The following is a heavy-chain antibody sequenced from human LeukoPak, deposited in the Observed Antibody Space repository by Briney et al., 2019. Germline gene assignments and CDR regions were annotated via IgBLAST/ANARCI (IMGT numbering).Heavy chain of an antibody. CDR1: GASIRNYNNY. V-gene: IGHV4-39*01. Sequence: SETLSLTCIVSGASIRNYNNYWGWIRQPPGKGLEWIGSVFYTGSTYYNPSLQSRITVSVDTSKDQFSLKLTSVTAADTAVYYCVRHHKYCSSTSCYKVGDPTDAFAIWGLGTMVIVSS. CDR2: VFYTGST. J-gene: IGHJ3*02. CDR3: VRHHKYCSSTSCYKVGDPTDAFAI. D-gene: IGHD2-2*01.